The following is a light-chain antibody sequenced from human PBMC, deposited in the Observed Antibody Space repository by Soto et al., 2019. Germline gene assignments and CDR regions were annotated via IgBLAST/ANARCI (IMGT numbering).Light chain of an antibody. V-gene: IGLV1-40*01. Sequence: QSVLTQPPSVSGAPGQRVTISCDGSTTNIGSHYDVHWYQQLPGTAPKLLIYGNTNRPSGVPDRFSGSKSATSASLAITGLQAEDEAIYYCQSYDNTLSGPIYVFGTGTKLTVL. CDR1: TTNIGSHYD. J-gene: IGLJ1*01. CDR2: GNT. CDR3: QSYDNTLSGPIYV.